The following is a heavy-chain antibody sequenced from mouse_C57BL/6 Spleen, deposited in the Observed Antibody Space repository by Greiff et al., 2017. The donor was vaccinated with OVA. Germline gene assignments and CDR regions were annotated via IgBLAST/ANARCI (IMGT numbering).Heavy chain of an antibody. J-gene: IGHJ3*01. V-gene: IGHV5-4*01. CDR3: ARDYSNYEGVWFAY. CDR2: ISDGGSYT. CDR1: GFTFSSYA. Sequence: EVHLVESGGGLVKPGGSLKLSCAASGFTFSSYAMSWVRQTPEKRLEWVATISDGGSYTYYPDNVKGRFTISRDNAKNNLYLQMSHLKSEDTAMYYCARDYSNYEGVWFAYWGQGTLVTVSA. D-gene: IGHD2-5*01.